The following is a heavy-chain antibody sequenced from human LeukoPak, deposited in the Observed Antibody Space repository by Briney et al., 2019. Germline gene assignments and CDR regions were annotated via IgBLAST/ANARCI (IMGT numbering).Heavy chain of an antibody. J-gene: IGHJ6*02. V-gene: IGHV3-30*04. D-gene: IGHD6-13*01. CDR2: IWYDGSNK. CDR1: GFTFSSYA. CDR3: ARPASIAAAGCGMDV. Sequence: GGSLRLSCAASGFTFSSYAMSWVRQAPGKGLEWVAVIWYDGSNKYYADSVKGRFTISRDNSKNTLYLQMNSLRAEDTAVYYCARPASIAAAGCGMDVWGQGTTVTVSS.